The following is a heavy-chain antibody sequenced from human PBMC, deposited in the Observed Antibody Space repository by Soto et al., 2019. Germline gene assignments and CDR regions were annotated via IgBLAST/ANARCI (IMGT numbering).Heavy chain of an antibody. CDR2: ISAYNGNT. J-gene: IGHJ4*02. CDR3: ARELRFGSYYDSSGYYYEDY. CDR1: GYTFTSYG. V-gene: IGHV1-18*01. Sequence: ASVKVSCKASGYTFTSYGISWVRQAPGQGLEWMGWISAYNGNTNYAQKLQGRVTMTTDTSTSTAYMELRSLRSDDTAVYYCARELRFGSYYDSSGYYYEDYWGQGTLVTVSS. D-gene: IGHD3-22*01.